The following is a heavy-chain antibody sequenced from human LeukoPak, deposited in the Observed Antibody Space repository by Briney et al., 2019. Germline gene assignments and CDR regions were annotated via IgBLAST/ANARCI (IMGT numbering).Heavy chain of an antibody. CDR1: GGSFSGYY. CDR2: INHSGST. D-gene: IGHD6-13*01. J-gene: IGHJ5*02. Sequence: PETLSLTCAVYGGSFSGYYWSWIRQPPGKGLEWIGEINHSGSTNYNPSLKSRVTISVDTSKNQFSLKLSSVTAADTAVYYCARGLYSSSWYWFDPWGQGTLVTVSS. V-gene: IGHV4-34*01. CDR3: ARGLYSSSWYWFDP.